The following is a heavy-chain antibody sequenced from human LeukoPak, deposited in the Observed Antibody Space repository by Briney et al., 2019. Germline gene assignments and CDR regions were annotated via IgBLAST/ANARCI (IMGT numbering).Heavy chain of an antibody. D-gene: IGHD3-10*01. Sequence: PRESLKISCKASGYSFTNYWIGWVRQMPGKGLEWMGIIYPGESDTRYSPSFQGQVTISADKSISTAYLQRSSLQASDTAMYYCATYAGSSSKYFQDWGQGTLVTVSS. CDR1: GYSFTNYW. V-gene: IGHV5-51*01. J-gene: IGHJ1*01. CDR2: IYPGESDT. CDR3: ATYAGSSSKYFQD.